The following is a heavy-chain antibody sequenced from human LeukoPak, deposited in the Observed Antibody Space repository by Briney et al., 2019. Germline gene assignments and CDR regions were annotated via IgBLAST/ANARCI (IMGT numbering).Heavy chain of an antibody. J-gene: IGHJ4*02. CDR2: INPNSGGT. Sequence: ASVKVSCKASGYTFTNYYIHWVRQAPGQGLEWMGWINPNSGGTNYAQKFQGRVTMTRDTSISTAYMELSRLGSDDTAVYYCARDFSGSYSYWGQGTLVTVSS. V-gene: IGHV1-2*02. D-gene: IGHD1-26*01. CDR3: ARDFSGSYSY. CDR1: GYTFTNYY.